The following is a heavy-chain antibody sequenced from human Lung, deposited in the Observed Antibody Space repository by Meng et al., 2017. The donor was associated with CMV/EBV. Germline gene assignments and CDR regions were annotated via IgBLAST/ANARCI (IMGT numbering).Heavy chain of an antibody. CDR2: IKQDGSEK. CDR3: AKDGGARGHKAY. V-gene: IGHV3-7*04. Sequence: GESLKISCADSTLTFRSYWMSWVRQAPGNGLEWVANIKQDGSEKFYADSVKGRFTISRDNAQKSLYPEMSNLRVEDTAVYYCAKDGGARGHKAYWGQGTLVTVSS. J-gene: IGHJ4*02. D-gene: IGHD3-16*01. CDR1: TLTFRSYW.